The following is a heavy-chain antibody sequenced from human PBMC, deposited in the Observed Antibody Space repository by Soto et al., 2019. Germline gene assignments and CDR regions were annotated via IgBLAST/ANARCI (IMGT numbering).Heavy chain of an antibody. CDR2: INPSGGST. CDR3: ARPLGVYYDSSGYYYALDY. J-gene: IGHJ4*02. D-gene: IGHD3-22*01. V-gene: IGHV1-46*01. CDR1: GYTFTSYY. Sequence: ASVKVSCKASGYTFTSYYMHWVRQAPGQGLEWMGIINPSGGSTSYAQKFQGRVTMTRDTSTSTVYMELSSLRSEDTAVYYCARPLGVYYDSSGYYYALDYWGQGTLVTVSS.